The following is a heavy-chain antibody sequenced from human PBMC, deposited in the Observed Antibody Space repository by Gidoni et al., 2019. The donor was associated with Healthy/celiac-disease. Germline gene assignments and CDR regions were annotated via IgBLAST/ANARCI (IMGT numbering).Heavy chain of an antibody. D-gene: IGHD6-19*01. Sequence: EVQLVESGGVVVQPGGSLRLSCAASGFTFDDYTMHWFRQAPGKGLEWVSLISWDGGSTYYVDSVKGRFTISRDNSKNSLYLQMNSLRTEDTALYYCAKERVDSSGWYYFDYWGQGTLVTVSS. J-gene: IGHJ4*02. V-gene: IGHV3-43*01. CDR3: AKERVDSSGWYYFDY. CDR1: GFTFDDYT. CDR2: ISWDGGST.